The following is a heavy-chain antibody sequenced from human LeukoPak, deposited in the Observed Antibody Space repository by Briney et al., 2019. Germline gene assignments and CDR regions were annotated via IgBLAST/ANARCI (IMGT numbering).Heavy chain of an antibody. CDR1: GFTFSSYA. V-gene: IGHV3-74*01. CDR3: AKDHYWSIDY. J-gene: IGHJ4*02. D-gene: IGHD3-3*01. Sequence: PGGSLRLSCAASGFTFSSYAMSWVRHAPGQGLVWVSRIKGDGISTNYADSVKGRSTISRDIAKNTLYLQMNSLRAEDTGVYYCAKDHYWSIDYWGRGTLVTVSS. CDR2: IKGDGIST.